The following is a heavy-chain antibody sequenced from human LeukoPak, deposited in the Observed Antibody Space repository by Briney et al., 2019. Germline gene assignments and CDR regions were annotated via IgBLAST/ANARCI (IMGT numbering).Heavy chain of an antibody. D-gene: IGHD5-18*01. CDR2: INHSGST. V-gene: IGHV4-34*01. Sequence: SETLSLTCAVYGGSFSGYYWSWIRQLPGKGLEWIREINHSGSTNYNPSLKSRVTISVDTSKNQFSLKLSSVTAADTAVYYCARDMGGAAMDYYYYYGMDVWGQGTTVTVSS. J-gene: IGHJ6*02. CDR3: ARDMGGAAMDYYYYYGMDV. CDR1: GGSFSGYY.